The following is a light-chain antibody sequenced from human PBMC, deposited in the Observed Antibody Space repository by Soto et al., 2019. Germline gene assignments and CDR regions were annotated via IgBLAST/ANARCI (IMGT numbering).Light chain of an antibody. CDR2: DAS. CDR1: QDISNY. V-gene: IGKV1-33*01. Sequence: DIQMTQSPSSLSASVGDRVTITCQASQDISNYLNWYQQKPGKAPKLLIYDASNLETGVPARFSGSRSGTEFTLTINSLQSEDFAVYYCQSYNNWPLNFGGGTKVDIK. J-gene: IGKJ4*01. CDR3: QSYNNWPLN.